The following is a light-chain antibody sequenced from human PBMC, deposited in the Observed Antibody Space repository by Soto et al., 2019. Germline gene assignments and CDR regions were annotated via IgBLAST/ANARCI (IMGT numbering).Light chain of an antibody. CDR3: SSYTTSNTRQIV. CDR2: DVT. CDR1: SSDVGGYNY. Sequence: QSVLTQPASVSGSPGGSITISCTGTSSDVGGYNYVSWYQHHPGKAPKLIIYDVTNRPSGVSNPFSGSKSGNTASLTISGLQPEDEADYYCSSYTTSNTRQIVFGTGTKVTVL. V-gene: IGLV2-14*03. J-gene: IGLJ1*01.